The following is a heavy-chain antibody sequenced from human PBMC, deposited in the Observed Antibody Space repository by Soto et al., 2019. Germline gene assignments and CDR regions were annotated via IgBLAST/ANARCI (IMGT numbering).Heavy chain of an antibody. CDR1: GGSISRGAYF. Sequence: QVHLQESGPGQVRPSQTLSLSCSVSGGSISRGAYFWTWIRQFPGKVLECIAYISYTGATYYNPSRKSRVTILADTSKNQFSLKLNSVTSADTAVYYCARGGPVSVSPAWQLLGYFDYWGQGTLVTVSS. CDR2: ISYTGAT. D-gene: IGHD2-15*01. J-gene: IGHJ4*02. V-gene: IGHV4-31*03. CDR3: ARGGPVSVSPAWQLLGYFDY.